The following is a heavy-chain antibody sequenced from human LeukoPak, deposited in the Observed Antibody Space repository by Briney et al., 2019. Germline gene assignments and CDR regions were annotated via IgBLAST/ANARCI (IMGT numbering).Heavy chain of an antibody. D-gene: IGHD3-22*01. CDR2: ISWNSGSI. Sequence: GRCLRLSCAASGFTFDDYAMHWVRQAPGKGLEWVSGISWNSGSIGYADSVKGRFTISRDNAKNSLYLQMNSLRAEDTALYYCAKDRGYSPYYFDYWGQGTLVTVSS. J-gene: IGHJ4*02. CDR1: GFTFDDYA. CDR3: AKDRGYSPYYFDY. V-gene: IGHV3-9*01.